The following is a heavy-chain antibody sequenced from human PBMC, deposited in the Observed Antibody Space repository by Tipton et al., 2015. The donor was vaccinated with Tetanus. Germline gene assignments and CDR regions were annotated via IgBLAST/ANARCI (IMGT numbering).Heavy chain of an antibody. J-gene: IGHJ5*02. CDR3: ARDYFGSGSTYYFDA. CDR2: ISPYNGNT. V-gene: IGHV1-18*01. Sequence: QSGAEVKKPGASVKVSCKAAGYTFNRYGITWVRQVPGQGPEWMGWISPYNGNTKYAERFQGRITMTTDTSTSTAYMELRSLRSDDTAVFYCARDYFGSGSTYYFDAWGQGTLVTVSS. D-gene: IGHD3-10*01. CDR1: GYTFNRYG.